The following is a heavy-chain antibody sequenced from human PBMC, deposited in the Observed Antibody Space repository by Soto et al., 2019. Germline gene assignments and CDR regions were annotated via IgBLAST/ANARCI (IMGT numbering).Heavy chain of an antibody. Sequence: SETLSLTCTVSGGSISGSSYYWGWIRQPPGKGLEWIGSISYSGSTYYNPSLKSRATMSVDTSKNQFSLKLSSVTAADTAVYYCARLHGYCISTSCYGYYGMDVWGQGTTVTVSS. CDR2: ISYSGST. CDR1: GGSISGSSYY. CDR3: ARLHGYCISTSCYGYYGMDV. J-gene: IGHJ6*02. V-gene: IGHV4-39*01. D-gene: IGHD2-2*01.